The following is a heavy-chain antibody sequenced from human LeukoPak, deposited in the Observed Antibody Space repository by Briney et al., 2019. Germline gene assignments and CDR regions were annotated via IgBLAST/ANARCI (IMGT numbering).Heavy chain of an antibody. V-gene: IGHV1-69*05. CDR1: GDIFSSYS. CDR3: ARVGRSRGSLPNFHYYMDV. Sequence: ASVKVSCKSSGDIFSSYSVSWVRQAPGQGLEWMGGIIPMFGSAEYAQKFQGRVAISTDQSTTIVYMELSSLTSEDTAVYYCARVGRSRGSLPNFHYYMDVWGKGTTVTVSS. CDR2: IIPMFGSA. J-gene: IGHJ6*03. D-gene: IGHD1-26*01.